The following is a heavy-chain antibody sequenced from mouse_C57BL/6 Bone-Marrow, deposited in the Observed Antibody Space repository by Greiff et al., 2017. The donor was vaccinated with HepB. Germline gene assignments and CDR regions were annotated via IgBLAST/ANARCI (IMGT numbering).Heavy chain of an antibody. D-gene: IGHD1-1*01. CDR1: DSEVFPIAY. CDR3: ARPNYSSSDVNYFDY. CDR2: KLPSIGRT. Sequence: VQLQQSGSELRSPGSSVKLSCKDFDSEVFPIAYMSWVRQKPGNGFEWIGGKLPSIGRTIYGEKFEDKATLDADTLSNTAYLELNSLTSEDSAIYYCARPNYSSSDVNYFDYWGQGTTLTVSS. J-gene: IGHJ2*01. V-gene: IGHV15-2*01.